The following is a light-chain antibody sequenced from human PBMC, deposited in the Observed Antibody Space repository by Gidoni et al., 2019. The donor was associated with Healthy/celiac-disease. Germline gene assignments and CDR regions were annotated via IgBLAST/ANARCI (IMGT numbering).Light chain of an antibody. CDR3: CSYAVSSTWV. V-gene: IGLV2-23*01. CDR2: EGS. J-gene: IGLJ3*02. Sequence: QSALTQPASASGCPGQSITISCTGTSSDFGSYNLVSWYQPPPGKAPKLMIYEGSKRPTGVSNRFSGSKSGNTASLTISGLQAEDEADYYCCSYAVSSTWVFGGGTKLTVL. CDR1: SSDFGSYNL.